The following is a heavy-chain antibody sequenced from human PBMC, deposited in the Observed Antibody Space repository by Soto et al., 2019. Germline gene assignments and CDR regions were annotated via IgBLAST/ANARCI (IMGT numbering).Heavy chain of an antibody. V-gene: IGHV1-69*02. CDR2: INPIVSMS. J-gene: IGHJ4*02. CDR1: GDTFSFYT. D-gene: IGHD3-10*01. Sequence: QVQLVQSGTEVKKPGSSVKVSCKASGDTFSFYTINWVRQAPGLGLEWVGRINPIVSMSNYAQKFQGRVSMPADKATITAYMELRSLRSDDTAMYFCEASYGSGYRAFDYWGQGALVIVSS. CDR3: EASYGSGYRAFDY.